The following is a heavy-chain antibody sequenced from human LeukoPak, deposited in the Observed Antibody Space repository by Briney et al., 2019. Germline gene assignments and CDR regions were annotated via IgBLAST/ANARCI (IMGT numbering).Heavy chain of an antibody. Sequence: SETLSLTCTVSGGSISSGSYFWSWIRQPAGKGLEWIGRIYTSGSTNYSPSLKSRVTISVDTSRNQFSLKLSSVTALDTAVYYCARFNSSYYYYDYWGQGTLVTVSS. CDR3: ARFNSSYYYYDY. D-gene: IGHD3-10*01. V-gene: IGHV4-61*02. CDR2: IYTSGST. J-gene: IGHJ4*02. CDR1: GGSISSGSYF.